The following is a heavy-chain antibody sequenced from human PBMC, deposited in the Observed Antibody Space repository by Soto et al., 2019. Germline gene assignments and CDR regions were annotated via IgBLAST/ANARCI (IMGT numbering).Heavy chain of an antibody. J-gene: IGHJ6*02. Sequence: SQTLSLTCAISGDSVSSNSAAWNWIRQSPSRGLEWLGRTCYRSKWYNDYAVSVKSRITINPDTSKNQFSLQLNSVTPEDTAVYYCARNQRGSYDYVWGSYRTYYYYGMDVWGQGTTVTVSS. CDR2: TCYRSKWYN. D-gene: IGHD3-16*02. CDR3: ARNQRGSYDYVWGSYRTYYYYGMDV. V-gene: IGHV6-1*01. CDR1: GDSVSSNSAA.